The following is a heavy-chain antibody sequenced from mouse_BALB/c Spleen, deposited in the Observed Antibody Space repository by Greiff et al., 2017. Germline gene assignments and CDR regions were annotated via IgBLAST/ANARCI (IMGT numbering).Heavy chain of an antibody. CDR1: GFTFSDYY. Sequence: EVKLVESGGGLVKPGGSLKLSCAASGFTFSDYYMYWVRQTPEKRLEWVATISDGGSYTYYPDSVKGRFTISRDNAKNNLYLQMSSLKSEATAMYYCAKDDYDDAYAMDYWGQGTSVTVSS. J-gene: IGHJ4*01. CDR2: ISDGGSYT. D-gene: IGHD2-4*01. CDR3: AKDDYDDAYAMDY. V-gene: IGHV5-4*02.